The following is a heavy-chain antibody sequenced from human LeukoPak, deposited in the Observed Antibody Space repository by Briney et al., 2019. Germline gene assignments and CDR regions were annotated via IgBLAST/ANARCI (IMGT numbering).Heavy chain of an antibody. Sequence: TGGSLRLSCAASGFTFGSYAMTWVRQAPGRGLEWVSSLISTGAGTYYADYVKGRFTISRDNSKNTVYLQMNSLRAEDTAVYYCARDGGSGSLGAFDIWGQGTMVTVSS. CDR3: ARDGGSGSLGAFDI. V-gene: IGHV3-23*01. CDR2: LISTGAGT. D-gene: IGHD6-19*01. CDR1: GFTFGSYA. J-gene: IGHJ3*02.